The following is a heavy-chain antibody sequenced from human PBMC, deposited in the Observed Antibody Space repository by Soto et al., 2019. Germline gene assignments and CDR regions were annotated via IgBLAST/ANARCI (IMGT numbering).Heavy chain of an antibody. CDR2: IYYTGIT. J-gene: IGHJ5*02. V-gene: IGHV4-30-4*01. Sequence: PSETLSLTCTVSGGSVSGVDYFWSWIRQSPGKGLEWIGYIYYTGITHLNPSLKRRLTMAVDTSKNEFSLKLTSVSAADTAVYFCAREERKGIISWFDPWGQGTPVTVSS. CDR1: GGSVSGVDYF. D-gene: IGHD2-21*01. CDR3: AREERKGIISWFDP.